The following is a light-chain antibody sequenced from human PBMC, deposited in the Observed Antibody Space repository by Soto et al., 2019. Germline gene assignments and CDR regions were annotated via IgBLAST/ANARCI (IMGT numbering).Light chain of an antibody. CDR2: NNN. J-gene: IGLJ1*01. CDR1: SSNIGSNT. CDR3: AACDDSLNGSYA. Sequence: QSVLTQSASASGTPGQRVTISCSGSSSNIGSNTVNWYQLRPGTAPKLLIYNNNQRPSGVPDRFSGSKSGTSASLAISGLQSQDDADYYCAACDDSLNGSYAFGPGTKLTDL. V-gene: IGLV1-44*01.